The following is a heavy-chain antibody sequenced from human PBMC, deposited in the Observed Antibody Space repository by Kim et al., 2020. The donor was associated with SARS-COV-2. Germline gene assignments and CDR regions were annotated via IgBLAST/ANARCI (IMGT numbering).Heavy chain of an antibody. CDR2: INSDGTIT. J-gene: IGHJ4*02. V-gene: IGHV3-74*01. Sequence: GGSLRLSCAASGLTFNNYWMHWVRQVPGKGLVWVSRINSDGTITNYADSVRGRFTISRDSAKNTMYLQMNSLRAEDTAVYFCAGASGGHSPFESWGQGTLVTVSS. CDR1: GLTFNNYW. CDR3: AGASGGHSPFES. D-gene: IGHD2-21*02.